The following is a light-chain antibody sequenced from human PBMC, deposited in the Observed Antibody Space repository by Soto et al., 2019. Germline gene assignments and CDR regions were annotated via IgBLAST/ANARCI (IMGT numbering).Light chain of an antibody. Sequence: QSVRTQPASVSGSPGQSITISCTGTSSDVGGYNYVSWYQQHPGKAPKLMIYDVSNRPSGVSNRFSGSKSGNTASLTISGLQAEDEADYYCSSYTSSSTLYVFGTGTKV. CDR1: SSDVGGYNY. CDR3: SSYTSSSTLYV. J-gene: IGLJ1*01. CDR2: DVS. V-gene: IGLV2-14*01.